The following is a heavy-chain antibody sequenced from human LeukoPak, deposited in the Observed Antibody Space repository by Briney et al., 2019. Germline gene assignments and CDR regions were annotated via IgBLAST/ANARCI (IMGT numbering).Heavy chain of an antibody. D-gene: IGHD6-19*01. Sequence: SETLSLTCAVYGGSFSGYYRSWIRQPPGKGLEWIGEINHSGSTNYNPSLKSRVTISVDTPKNQFSLKLSSVTAADTAVYYCAGANSYSSGWYYWGQGTLVTVSS. CDR2: INHSGST. CDR1: GGSFSGYY. CDR3: AGANSYSSGWYY. V-gene: IGHV4-34*01. J-gene: IGHJ4*02.